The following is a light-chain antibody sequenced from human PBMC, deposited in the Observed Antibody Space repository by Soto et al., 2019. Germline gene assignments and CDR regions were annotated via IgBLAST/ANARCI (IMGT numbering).Light chain of an antibody. V-gene: IGLV2-14*03. CDR3: SSYTSSSTLSTYV. CDR2: DVS. CDR1: NREGCCYNY. J-gene: IGLJ1*01. Sequence: QSAPAQPAPLSGVPGQSITISCTGTNREGCCYNYVSWYQHHPGKAPKLMIYDVSNRPSGVSNRFSGSKSGNTASLIISGLQAEDEADYYCSSYTSSSTLSTYVFGTGTKVTVL.